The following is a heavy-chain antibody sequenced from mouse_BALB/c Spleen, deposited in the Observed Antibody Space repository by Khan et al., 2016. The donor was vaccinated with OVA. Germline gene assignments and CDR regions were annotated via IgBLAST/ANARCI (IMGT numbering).Heavy chain of an antibody. CDR1: GYTFTNAG. D-gene: IGHD2-12*01. V-gene: IGHV9-4*02. Sequence: QIQLVQSGPELKKPGETVRISCKASGYTFTNAGMQWVQKMPGKGLKWIGWINTHSGVPKYAEDFKGRFAFSLETSASTVYLQITNLKYEDTAKYFCARGGAADYKNGGGAMGYWGQGTSVTVSS. CDR2: INTHSGVP. J-gene: IGHJ4*01. CDR3: ARGGAADYKNGGGAMGY.